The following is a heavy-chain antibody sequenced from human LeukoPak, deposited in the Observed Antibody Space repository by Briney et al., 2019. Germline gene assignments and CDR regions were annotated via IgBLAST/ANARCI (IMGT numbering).Heavy chain of an antibody. D-gene: IGHD3-16*01. CDR3: ASTAGPWGLEASHY. J-gene: IGHJ4*02. CDR1: GFTFSSYW. V-gene: IGHV3-74*01. Sequence: PGGSLRLSCAASGFTFSSYWMHWVRQAPGKGLVWVSRINSDGSSTSYADSVKGRFTISRDNAKNTLSLQMNSLRAEDTAVYYCASTAGPWGLEASHYWGQGTLVTVSS. CDR2: INSDGSST.